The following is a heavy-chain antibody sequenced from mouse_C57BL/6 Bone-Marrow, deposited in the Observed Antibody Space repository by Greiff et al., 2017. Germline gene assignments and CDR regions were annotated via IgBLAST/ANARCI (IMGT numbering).Heavy chain of an antibody. CDR3: ARGRGGYFDF. CDR2: IDPSDSYT. Sequence: QVQLQQPGAELVMPGASVKLSCKASGYTFTSYWMHWVKQRPGQGLEWIGEIDPSDSYTNYNQKFKGKSTLTVDKSSSTAYMQLSSLTAEDSAVYCWARGRGGYFDFWGQGTTLTGSS. J-gene: IGHJ2*01. V-gene: IGHV1-69*01. CDR1: GYTFTSYW.